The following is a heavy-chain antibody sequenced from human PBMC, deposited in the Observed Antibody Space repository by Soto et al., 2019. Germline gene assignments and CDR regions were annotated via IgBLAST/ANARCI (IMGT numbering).Heavy chain of an antibody. Sequence: GGSLRLSCAASGFTFSGSWMSWVRQAPGKGLEWVSAISGSGGSTYYADSVKGRFTISRDNSKNTLYLQMNSLRAEDTAVYYCAKDRAHDSGGYPDYWGQGTLVTVSS. CDR1: GFTFSGSW. CDR3: AKDRAHDSGGYPDY. V-gene: IGHV3-23*01. J-gene: IGHJ4*02. CDR2: ISGSGGST. D-gene: IGHD3-22*01.